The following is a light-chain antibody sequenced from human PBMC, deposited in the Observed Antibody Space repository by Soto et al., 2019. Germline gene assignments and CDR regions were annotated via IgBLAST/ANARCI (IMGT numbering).Light chain of an antibody. V-gene: IGKV1-39*01. CDR3: QQSYTIPWT. CDR2: DAT. Sequence: ERVTITCRASQSITSSLNWYQQKPGKAPKLLIYDATSLQGGVPSRFRVSGSGADFTLTISSLQPEDVATYICQQSYTIPWTFDQGTNVEIK. CDR1: QSITSS. J-gene: IGKJ1*01.